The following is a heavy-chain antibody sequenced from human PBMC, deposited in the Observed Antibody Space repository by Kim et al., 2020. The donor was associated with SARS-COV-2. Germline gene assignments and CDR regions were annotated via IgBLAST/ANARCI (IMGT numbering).Heavy chain of an antibody. CDR2: IYYSGST. CDR1: GGSISSGGYS. V-gene: IGHV4-30-2*01. J-gene: IGHJ6*02. Sequence: TLSLTCAVSGGSISSGGYSWSWIRQPPGKGLEWIGYIYYSGSTYYNPSLKSRVTISVDRSKNQFSLKLSSVTAADTAVYYCARGDGSGSPYGMDVWGQGTTVTVSS. D-gene: IGHD3-10*01. CDR3: ARGDGSGSPYGMDV.